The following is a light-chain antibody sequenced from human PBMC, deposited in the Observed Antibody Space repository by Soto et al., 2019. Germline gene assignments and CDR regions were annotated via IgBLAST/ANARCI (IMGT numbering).Light chain of an antibody. CDR3: SSYTRTSTWV. CDR1: SSDVGGYSY. J-gene: IGLJ3*02. Sequence: QSVLTQPASVSGSPGQSITISCTGTSSDVGGYSYVSWYQHHPGEAPKLMIYEVNNRPSGVSDRFSGSKSGNTASLAISGLQAEDEALYYCSSYTRTSTWVFGGGTQLTVL. V-gene: IGLV2-14*01. CDR2: EVN.